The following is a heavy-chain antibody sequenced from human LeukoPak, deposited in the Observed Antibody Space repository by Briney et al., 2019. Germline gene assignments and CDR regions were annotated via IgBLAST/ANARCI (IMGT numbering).Heavy chain of an antibody. V-gene: IGHV4-59*01. J-gene: IGHJ6*03. D-gene: IGHD3-10*01. Sequence: SETLSLTCTLSGGSISSYYWSWIRQPPGKGLEWIGYIYYSGSTNYNPSLKSRVTISVDTSKNQFSLKLSSVTAADTAVYYCARTMVRGVIILIPYYMDVWGKGTTVTVS. CDR1: GGSISSYY. CDR3: ARTMVRGVIILIPYYMDV. CDR2: IYYSGST.